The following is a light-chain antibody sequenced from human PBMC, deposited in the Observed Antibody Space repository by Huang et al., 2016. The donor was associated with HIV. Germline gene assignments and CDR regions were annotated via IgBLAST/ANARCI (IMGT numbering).Light chain of an antibody. J-gene: IGKJ3*01. Sequence: EIVLTQSPATLSLSPGESATLSCRASQIVTTYLAWYQQKPGQAPRLLIHNASNRATGIPGRFSGSGSGTDFTLTISSLEPEDFAVYYCQHRGSGPSFTFGPGTRVDIK. V-gene: IGKV3-11*01. CDR3: QHRGSGPSFT. CDR2: NAS. CDR1: QIVTTY.